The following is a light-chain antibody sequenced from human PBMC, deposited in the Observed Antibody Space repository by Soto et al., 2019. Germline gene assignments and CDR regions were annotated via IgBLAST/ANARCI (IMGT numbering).Light chain of an antibody. V-gene: IGKV4-1*01. CDR2: WAS. Sequence: DIVMTQSPDSLAVSLGERATINCKSSQSVLYSTNNKNYLAWYQQKPGQPPRMLVYWASTRESGVPDRFSGRGSGTDFPLTISSLQAEDAAVYYCHQDHSAPQSFGQGTKVEIK. J-gene: IGKJ1*01. CDR1: QSVLYSTNNKNY. CDR3: HQDHSAPQS.